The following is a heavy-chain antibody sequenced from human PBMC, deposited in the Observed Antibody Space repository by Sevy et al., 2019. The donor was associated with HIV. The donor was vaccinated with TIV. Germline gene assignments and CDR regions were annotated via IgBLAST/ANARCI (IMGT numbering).Heavy chain of an antibody. CDR2: IIPLSGTP. CDR3: ARDPREPHSFFDY. CDR1: GGTFNMYA. D-gene: IGHD2-21*01. Sequence: ASVKFSCKSSGGTFNMYAISWVRQAPGQGLEWMGGIIPLSGTPNYAQTFQDRVTMTADKSTKTAYMELRSLTSDDTAMYFCARDPREPHSFFDYWGQGTLVTVSS. V-gene: IGHV1-69*06. J-gene: IGHJ4*02.